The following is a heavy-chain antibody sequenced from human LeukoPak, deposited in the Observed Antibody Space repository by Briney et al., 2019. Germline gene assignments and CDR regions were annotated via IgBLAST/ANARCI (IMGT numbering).Heavy chain of an antibody. CDR3: ARKDGYFDL. CDR1: GFTFSSYA. V-gene: IGHV3-30-3*01. CDR2: ISYDGSNK. J-gene: IGHJ2*01. Sequence: GGSLRLSCAASGFTFSSYAMHWVRQAPGKGLEWVAVISYDGSNKYYADSVKGRFTISRDNSKNTLYLQMNSLRAEDTAVYYCARKDGYFDLWGRGTLVTVSS.